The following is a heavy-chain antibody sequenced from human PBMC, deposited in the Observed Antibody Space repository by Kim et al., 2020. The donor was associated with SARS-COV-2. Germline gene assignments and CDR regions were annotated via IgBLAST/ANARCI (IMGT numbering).Heavy chain of an antibody. V-gene: IGHV5-51*01. Sequence: GESLKISCKGSGYSFTSYWIGWVRQMPGKGLEWMGIIYPGDSDTRYSPSFQGQVTISADKSISTAYLQWSSLKASDTAMYYCARPVLGDYGQNWFDPWGQGTLVTVSS. J-gene: IGHJ5*02. CDR3: ARPVLGDYGQNWFDP. CDR2: IYPGDSDT. D-gene: IGHD4-17*01. CDR1: GYSFTSYW.